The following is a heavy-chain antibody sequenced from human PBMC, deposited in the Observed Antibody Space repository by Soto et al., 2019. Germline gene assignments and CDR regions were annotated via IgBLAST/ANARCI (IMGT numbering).Heavy chain of an antibody. Sequence: SGPTLLNPTQTLTLTCTFSVFSLSTRGGGVGWIRQPPGKALEWLALLCWSDTKYYSPSLKSRLTITKDTSKNQVVLTMTDVDPVDTGTYYCAHRIKAGEAVGSPIFDFWGQGALVTVS. CDR1: VFSLSTRGGG. J-gene: IGHJ4*02. V-gene: IGHV2-5*01. D-gene: IGHD6-13*01. CDR2: LCWSDTK. CDR3: AHRIKAGEAVGSPIFDF.